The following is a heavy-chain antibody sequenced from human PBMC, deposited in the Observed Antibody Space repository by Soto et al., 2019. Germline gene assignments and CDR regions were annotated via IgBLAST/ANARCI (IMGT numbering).Heavy chain of an antibody. J-gene: IGHJ4*02. D-gene: IGHD2-21*02. CDR3: ARLPSAYCGGDCYPVFDY. CDR2: INPSGGST. CDR1: GYTFTSYY. V-gene: IGHV1-46*01. Sequence: ASVKVSCKASGYTFTSYYMHWVRQAPGQGLEWMGIINPSGGSTSYAQKFQGRVTMTRGTSTSTVYMELSSLRSEDTAVYYCARLPSAYCGGDCYPVFDYWGQGTLVTVSS.